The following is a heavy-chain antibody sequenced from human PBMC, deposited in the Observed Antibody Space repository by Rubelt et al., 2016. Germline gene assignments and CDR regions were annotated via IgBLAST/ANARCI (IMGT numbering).Heavy chain of an antibody. Sequence: QVQLQESGPGLVKPSETLSLTCTVSGYSISSGYYWGWIRQPPGTGLEWIGSIYHSGSTYYNTSLKSRVTISVGPSKNQFSRKLSSVTAADTAVYYCARDHSSGWYLEGFFDYWGQGTLVTVSS. J-gene: IGHJ4*02. CDR1: GYSISSGYY. CDR3: ARDHSSGWYLEGFFDY. CDR2: IYHSGST. V-gene: IGHV4-38-2*02. D-gene: IGHD6-19*01.